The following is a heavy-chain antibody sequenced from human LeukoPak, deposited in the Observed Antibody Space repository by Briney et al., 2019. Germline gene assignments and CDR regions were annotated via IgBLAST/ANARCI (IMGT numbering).Heavy chain of an antibody. CDR2: ISGRGGST. J-gene: IGHJ5*02. CDR1: GFTFSSDA. CDR3: ARADSNCGFRFDP. Sequence: GGSLRLSCAASGFTFSSDAMSWVRQAPGKGLEWVSSISGRGGSTYYADSVKGRFTISRDNAKSSLYLQINSLRAEDTAVYYCARADSNCGFRFDPWGQGTLVTVSS. D-gene: IGHD4-11*01. V-gene: IGHV3-23*01.